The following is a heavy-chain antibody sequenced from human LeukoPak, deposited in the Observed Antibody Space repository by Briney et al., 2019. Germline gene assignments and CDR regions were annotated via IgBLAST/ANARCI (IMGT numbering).Heavy chain of an antibody. CDR2: ISGSGGST. V-gene: IGHV3-23*01. Sequence: GGSLRLSCAASGFTFSSYAMSWVRQAPGKGLEWVSAISGSGGSTYYADSVKGRFTISRDNSKNTLYLQMNSLRAEDTAVYYCAKGSRSPSDSSGYSPLPQYYYYMDVWGKGTTVTVSS. CDR1: GFTFSSYA. J-gene: IGHJ6*03. CDR3: AKGSRSPSDSSGYSPLPQYYYYMDV. D-gene: IGHD3-22*01.